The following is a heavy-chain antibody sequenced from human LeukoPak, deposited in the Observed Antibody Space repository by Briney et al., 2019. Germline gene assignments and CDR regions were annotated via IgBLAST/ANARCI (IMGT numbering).Heavy chain of an antibody. CDR1: GFTFSSYT. V-gene: IGHV3-23*01. Sequence: GGSLRLSCAASGFTFSSYTMSWVRQAPGKGLEWVSTITTSDGNTYYADSVKGRFTVSRDNSKNTLYLQMNSLRAEDTAVYYCAKDAVRGRFDPWGQGTMVTVSS. CDR2: ITTSDGNT. J-gene: IGHJ5*02. D-gene: IGHD3-10*01. CDR3: AKDAVRGRFDP.